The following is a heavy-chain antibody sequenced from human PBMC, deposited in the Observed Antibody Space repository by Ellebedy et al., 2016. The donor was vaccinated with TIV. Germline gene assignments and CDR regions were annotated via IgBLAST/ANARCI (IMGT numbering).Heavy chain of an antibody. V-gene: IGHV5-51*01. CDR3: ARHFNGGYNYGYYYHMDV. D-gene: IGHD5-18*01. CDR2: IYPGDSDT. CDR1: GYSFPNSW. Sequence: GESLKISXKGSGYSFPNSWIAWVRQKPGKGLEWMGIIYPGDSDTRSNPSFQGQVTMSVDKSINTAYLQWTSLKASDTAIYYCARHFNGGYNYGYYYHMDVWGNGTTVTVSS. J-gene: IGHJ6*03.